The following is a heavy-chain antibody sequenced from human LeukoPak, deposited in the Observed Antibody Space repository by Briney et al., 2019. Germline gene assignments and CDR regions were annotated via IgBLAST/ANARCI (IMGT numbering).Heavy chain of an antibody. CDR1: GGSISSSSYY. CDR2: IYYSGST. Sequence: KPSETLSLTCTVSGGSISSSSYYWGWIRQPPGKGLEWIGSIYYSGSTYYNPSLKSRVTMSVDTSKNQFSLKLSSVTAADTAVYYCARQAPRRDGYYLDAFDIWGQGTMVTVSS. J-gene: IGHJ3*02. D-gene: IGHD5-24*01. CDR3: ARQAPRRDGYYLDAFDI. V-gene: IGHV4-39*01.